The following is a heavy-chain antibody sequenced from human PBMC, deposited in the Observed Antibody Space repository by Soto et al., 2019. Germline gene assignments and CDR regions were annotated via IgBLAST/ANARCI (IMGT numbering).Heavy chain of an antibody. Sequence: GGSLRLSCAASGFTFSSYGMHWVRQAPGKGLEWVAVISYDGSNKYYADSVKGRFTISRDNSKNTLYLQMNSLRAEDTAVYYCAKPQYCSSTSCYRRGGVSFDYWGQGTLVTVSS. D-gene: IGHD2-2*01. CDR3: AKPQYCSSTSCYRRGGVSFDY. CDR1: GFTFSSYG. J-gene: IGHJ4*02. V-gene: IGHV3-30*18. CDR2: ISYDGSNK.